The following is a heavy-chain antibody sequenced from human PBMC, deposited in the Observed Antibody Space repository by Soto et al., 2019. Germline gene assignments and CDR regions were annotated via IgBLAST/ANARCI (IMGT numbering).Heavy chain of an antibody. Sequence: SQTLSLTCDISGDSVSSNSAGWNWIRQTPSRGLGWLGRTYYRSKWYNIYAASVKSRVSVNPDTAKNQFSLQLNSVTPEDTAVYYCARGSWDDVSGHYYMDVWGKGTTVTVSS. CDR1: GDSVSSNSAG. J-gene: IGHJ6*03. D-gene: IGHD1-1*01. CDR2: TYYRSKWYN. CDR3: ARGSWDDVSGHYYMDV. V-gene: IGHV6-1*01.